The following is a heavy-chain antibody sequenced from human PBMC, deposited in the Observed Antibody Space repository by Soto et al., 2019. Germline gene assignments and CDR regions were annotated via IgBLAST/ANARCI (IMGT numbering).Heavy chain of an antibody. D-gene: IGHD4-17*01. Sequence: SETLSLTCTVSGGSISSSSYYWGWIRQPPGKGLEWIGSIYYSGSTYYNPSLKSRVTISVDTSKNQFSLKLSSVTAADTAVYYCVRVTVTTQPFDPWGQGTLVTVSS. CDR1: GGSISSSSYY. CDR2: IYYSGST. CDR3: VRVTVTTQPFDP. V-gene: IGHV4-39*01. J-gene: IGHJ5*02.